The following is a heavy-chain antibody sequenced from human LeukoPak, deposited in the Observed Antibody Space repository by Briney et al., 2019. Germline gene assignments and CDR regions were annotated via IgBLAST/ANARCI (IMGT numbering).Heavy chain of an antibody. CDR3: ARVLGRQIAVAGDDY. CDR2: ISTYNGNT. V-gene: IGHV1-18*01. CDR1: GYTFTDYG. J-gene: IGHJ4*02. Sequence: ASVNVSCKASGYTFTDYGVHWVRQAPGQRLEWMGWISTYNGNTHYVQNLQDRVAMTTDASTSTAFMELRSLRSDDTAVYYCARVLGRQIAVAGDDYWGQGTLVTVSS. D-gene: IGHD6-19*01.